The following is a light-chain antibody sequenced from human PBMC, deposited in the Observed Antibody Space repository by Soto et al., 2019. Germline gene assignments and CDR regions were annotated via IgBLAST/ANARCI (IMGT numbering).Light chain of an antibody. CDR1: QSVRSKY. Sequence: ESMLTQSPATLSLSTGERATLSCRDSQSVRSKYLTWYQQKPGQAPRLLIYGASLRATGVPDRFSGSGSGTDFTLTISRLEPEDVAVYYCQQFGDSPPAFTFGQGTKLEI. CDR2: GAS. V-gene: IGKV3-20*01. J-gene: IGKJ2*01. CDR3: QQFGDSPPAFT.